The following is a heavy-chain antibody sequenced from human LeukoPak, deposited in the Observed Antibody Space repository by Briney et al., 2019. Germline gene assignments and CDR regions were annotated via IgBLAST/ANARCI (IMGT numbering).Heavy chain of an antibody. CDR3: AKDSNYDILTGVDY. D-gene: IGHD3-9*01. CDR1: GFTFSGYG. V-gene: IGHV3-30*18. Sequence: PGGSLRLSCAASGFTFSGYGMHWVRQAPGKGLEWVAVISYDGSNKYYADSVKGRFTISRDNSKNTLYLQMNSLRAEDTAGYYCAKDSNYDILTGVDYWGQGTLVPVSS. CDR2: ISYDGSNK. J-gene: IGHJ4*02.